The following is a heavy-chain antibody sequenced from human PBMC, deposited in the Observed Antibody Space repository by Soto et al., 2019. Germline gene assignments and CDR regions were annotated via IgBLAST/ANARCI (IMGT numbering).Heavy chain of an antibody. D-gene: IGHD2-21*02. J-gene: IGHJ4*02. Sequence: QVQLQQWGAGLLKPSETLSLTCGVYGGSFSGYYWSWIRQSPGKGLEWIGEITYGGSTNYNPSLESRITISVDTAKNQFSLKVPSVTAADTAVYYWARGGYGGNSGLGHLDYWGQGTLVTVSS. CDR2: ITYGGST. V-gene: IGHV4-34*01. CDR1: GGSFSGYY. CDR3: ARGGYGGNSGLGHLDY.